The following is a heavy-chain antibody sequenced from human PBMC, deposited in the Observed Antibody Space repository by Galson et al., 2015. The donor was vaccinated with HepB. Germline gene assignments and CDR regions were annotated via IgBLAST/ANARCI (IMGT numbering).Heavy chain of an antibody. V-gene: IGHV3-48*02. Sequence: SLRLSCAGSGFTFSDYTMSWVRQAPGKGLQWVSYISSGSSTIYHADSVKGRFTISRDNAENSLYLQMNSLRDEDTAVYYCARGPHNGGNPSCFYYWGHGTLVTVSS. J-gene: IGHJ4*01. CDR1: GFTFSDYT. CDR2: ISSGSSTI. D-gene: IGHD4-23*01. CDR3: ARGPHNGGNPSCFYY.